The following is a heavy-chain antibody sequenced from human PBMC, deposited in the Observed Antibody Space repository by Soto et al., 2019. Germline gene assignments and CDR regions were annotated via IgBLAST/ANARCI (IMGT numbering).Heavy chain of an antibody. CDR1: GYTFTSYA. Sequence: ASVKVSCKASGYTFTSYAMHWVRQAPGQRLEWMGWINAGNGNTKYSQKFQGRVTITRDTSASTAYMELSSLRSEDTAVYYCARDASIAAPGQVVAIYYYYGMDVWGQGTTVTVSS. V-gene: IGHV1-3*01. J-gene: IGHJ6*02. CDR3: ARDASIAAPGQVVAIYYYYGMDV. CDR2: INAGNGNT. D-gene: IGHD6-6*01.